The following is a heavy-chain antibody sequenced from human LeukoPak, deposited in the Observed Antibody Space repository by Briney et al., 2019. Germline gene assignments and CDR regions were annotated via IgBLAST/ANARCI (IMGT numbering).Heavy chain of an antibody. D-gene: IGHD2-15*01. J-gene: IGHJ3*02. V-gene: IGHV1-69*05. CDR2: SIPIFGTT. CDR1: GGTFSSYA. CDR3: AEGGSTSGAFDI. Sequence: SVKVSCKASGGTFSSYAISWVRQAPGQGLEWVGRSIPIFGTTNYAQKFQDRITMTTDESTGTAFMELNSLRSEDTAVYFCAEGGSTSGAFDIWGQGTMVTVSS.